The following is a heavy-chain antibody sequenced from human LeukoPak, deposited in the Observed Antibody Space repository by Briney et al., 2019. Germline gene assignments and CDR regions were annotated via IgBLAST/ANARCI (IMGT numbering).Heavy chain of an antibody. CDR2: IYPGDSDT. J-gene: IGHJ4*02. V-gene: IGHV5-51*01. Sequence: GESLKISCKGSGYSFTSYWIGWVRQMPGKGLEWMGIIYPGDSDTRYSPSFQGQVTISADKSISTAYLQWSSLKASDTAMYYCASTLNPGVPAVYLDYWGQGTLVTVSS. CDR1: GYSFTSYW. D-gene: IGHD3-3*01. CDR3: ASTLNPGVPAVYLDY.